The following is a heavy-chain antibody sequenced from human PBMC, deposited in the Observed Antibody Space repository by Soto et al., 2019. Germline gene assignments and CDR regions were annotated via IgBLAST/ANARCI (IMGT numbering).Heavy chain of an antibody. D-gene: IGHD3-9*01. CDR1: GGTFSSYT. Sequence: QVQLVQSGAEVKKPGSSVKVSCKASGGTFSSYTISWVRQSHGQGLEWMGRIIPILGIANYAQKFQGRVTITADKSTSTDSMELSSLRSEETAVYYCAIDTSKYYDILTGYYNWFDPCGQGTLVTVYS. V-gene: IGHV1-69*08. CDR2: IIPILGIA. J-gene: IGHJ5*02. CDR3: AIDTSKYYDILTGYYNWFDP.